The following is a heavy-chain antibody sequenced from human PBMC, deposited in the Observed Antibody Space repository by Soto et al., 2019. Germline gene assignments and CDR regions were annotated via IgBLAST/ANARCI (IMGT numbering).Heavy chain of an antibody. CDR1: GFTFSDYG. D-gene: IGHD5-18*01. CDR2: IRYDGSYK. J-gene: IGHJ6*02. CDR3: ARDLGNNYGHYYGMDV. Sequence: GGSLRLSCAASGFTFSDYGMHWVRQAPGKGLEWVAVIRYDGSYKYYADSVKGRFTISRDISQNTLYLQMNSLRAEDTAVYYCARDLGNNYGHYYGMDVWGQGITVTVSS. V-gene: IGHV3-33*01.